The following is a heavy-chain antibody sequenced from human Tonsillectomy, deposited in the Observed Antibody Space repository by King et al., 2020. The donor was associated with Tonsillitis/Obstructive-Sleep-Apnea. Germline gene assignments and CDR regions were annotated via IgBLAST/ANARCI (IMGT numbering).Heavy chain of an antibody. J-gene: IGHJ4*02. CDR2: ISSSGSTI. CDR3: ARDTYFHDSGGFDY. V-gene: IGHV3-48*03. CDR1: GFTFSSYE. D-gene: IGHD3-22*01. Sequence: EVQLVESGGGLVQPGGSLRLSCAASGFTFSSYEMNWVRQAPGKGLEWVSYISSSGSTIYYADSVKGRFAISRDNAKNSLYLQMNSLRAEDTAIYYCARDTYFHDSGGFDYWGQGTPVTVSS.